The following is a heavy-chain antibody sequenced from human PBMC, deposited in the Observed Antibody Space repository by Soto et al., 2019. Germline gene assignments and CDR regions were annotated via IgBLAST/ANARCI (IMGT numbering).Heavy chain of an antibody. CDR1: GGSISSYY. D-gene: IGHD6-25*01. Sequence: SETLSLTCTVSGGSISSYYWSWIRQPPGKGLEWIGYIYYSGSTNYNPSLKSRVTISVDTSKNQFSLKLSSVTAADTAVYYCARVQALRGYYYYYGMDVWGQGTTVTVSS. V-gene: IGHV4-59*01. CDR2: IYYSGST. J-gene: IGHJ6*02. CDR3: ARVQALRGYYYYYGMDV.